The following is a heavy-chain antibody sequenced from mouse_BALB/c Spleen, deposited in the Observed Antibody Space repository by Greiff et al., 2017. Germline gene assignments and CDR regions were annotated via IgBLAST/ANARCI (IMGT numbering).Heavy chain of an antibody. V-gene: IGHV14-3*02. D-gene: IGHD3-1*01. Sequence: EVKLQESGAELVKPGASVKLSCTASGFNIKDTYMHWVKQRPEQGLEWIGRIDPANGNTKYDPKFQGKATITADTSSNTAYLQLSSLTSEDTAVYYCALARATPFAYWGQGTLVTVSA. CDR2: IDPANGNT. J-gene: IGHJ3*01. CDR3: ALARATPFAY. CDR1: GFNIKDTY.